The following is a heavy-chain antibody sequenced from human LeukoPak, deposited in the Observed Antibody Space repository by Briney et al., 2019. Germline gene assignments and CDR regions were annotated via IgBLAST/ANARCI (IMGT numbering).Heavy chain of an antibody. V-gene: IGHV1-18*01. Sequence: GASVKVSCKASGYIFTSYGISWVRQAPGQGLEWMGWISAYNGNTNYAQKLQGRVTMTTDTSTSTAYMELRSLRSDDTAVYYCARDLLVVGATYWFDPWGQGTLVTVSS. CDR3: ARDLLVVGATYWFDP. D-gene: IGHD1-26*01. CDR1: GYIFTSYG. CDR2: ISAYNGNT. J-gene: IGHJ5*02.